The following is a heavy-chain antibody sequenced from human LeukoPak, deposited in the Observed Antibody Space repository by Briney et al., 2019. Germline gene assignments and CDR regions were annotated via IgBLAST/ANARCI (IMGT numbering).Heavy chain of an antibody. CDR1: GGSFSGYY. Sequence: PSETLSLTCAVYGGSFSGYYRSWIRQPPGKGLEWIGEINHSGSTNYNPSLKSRVTISVDTSKNQFSLKLSSVTAADTAVYYCARGPYFWSGYYDSWGQGTLVTVSS. CDR2: INHSGST. J-gene: IGHJ4*02. CDR3: ARGPYFWSGYYDS. D-gene: IGHD3-3*01. V-gene: IGHV4-34*01.